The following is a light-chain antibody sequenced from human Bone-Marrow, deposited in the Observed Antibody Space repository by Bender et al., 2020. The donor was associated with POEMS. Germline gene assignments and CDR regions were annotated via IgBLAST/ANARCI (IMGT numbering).Light chain of an antibody. Sequence: QSALTQPASVSGSPGQSITISCTGTSSDVGSYNFVSWYQQHPGKAPKLIIYEVINRPSGISSRFSASKSGNTASLTISGLQAEDEAHYHCSSYTSSTALNVFGTGTGVTVL. CDR1: SSDVGSYNF. CDR2: EVI. CDR3: SSYTSSTALNV. V-gene: IGLV2-14*02. J-gene: IGLJ1*01.